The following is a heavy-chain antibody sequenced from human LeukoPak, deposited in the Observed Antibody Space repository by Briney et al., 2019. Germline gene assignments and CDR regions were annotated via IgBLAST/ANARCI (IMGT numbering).Heavy chain of an antibody. J-gene: IGHJ4*02. D-gene: IGHD1-1*01. V-gene: IGHV1-69*13. CDR1: GGTFSSYA. CDR2: IIPIFGTA. CDR3: ARVRSIGRGRTTTGADC. Sequence: ASVKVSCKASGGTFSSYAISWVRQAPGQGLEWMGGIIPIFGTANYAQKFQGRVTITADESTSTAYMELSSLRSEDTAVYYCARVRSIGRGRTTTGADCWGQGTLVTVSS.